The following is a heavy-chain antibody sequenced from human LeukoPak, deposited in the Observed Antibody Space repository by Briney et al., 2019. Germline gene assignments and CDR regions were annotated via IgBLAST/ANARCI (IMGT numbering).Heavy chain of an antibody. D-gene: IGHD4-17*01. CDR3: ARGRPYGDYGFDY. CDR1: GGSISSYY. Sequence: PSETLSLTCTVSGGSISSYYWSWIRQPPGKGLEWIGYIYYSGSTNYNPSPKSRVTISVDTSKNQFSLKLSSVTAADTAVYYCARGRPYGDYGFDYWGQGTLVTVSS. J-gene: IGHJ4*02. CDR2: IYYSGST. V-gene: IGHV4-59*08.